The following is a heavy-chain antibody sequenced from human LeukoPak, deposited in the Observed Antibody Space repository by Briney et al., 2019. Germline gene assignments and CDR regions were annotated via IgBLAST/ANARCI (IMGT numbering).Heavy chain of an antibody. V-gene: IGHV4-34*01. CDR2: INHSGST. D-gene: IGHD3-9*01. J-gene: IGHJ4*02. Sequence: PSETLSLTCAAYGGSFSGYYWSWIRQPPGKGLEWIGEINHSGSTNYNPSLKSRVTISVDTSKNQFSLKLSSVTAADTAVYYCARDHYDILTGYSSESFDYWGQGTLVTVSS. CDR3: ARDHYDILTGYSSESFDY. CDR1: GGSFSGYY.